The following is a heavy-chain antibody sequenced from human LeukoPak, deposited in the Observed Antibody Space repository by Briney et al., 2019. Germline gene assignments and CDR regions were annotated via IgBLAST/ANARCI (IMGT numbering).Heavy chain of an antibody. CDR3: ARSVRGVIADAFNV. V-gene: IGHV3-23*01. Sequence: PGGSLRLSCAASGFTISSNYMSWVRQSPGEGLEWVSDISANGGKTYYSDSVKGRFTISRDISKNTLFLQMNSLKVEDTAVYYCARSVRGVIADAFNVWGQGTMVAVSS. J-gene: IGHJ3*01. D-gene: IGHD3-10*01. CDR2: ISANGGKT. CDR1: GFTISSNY.